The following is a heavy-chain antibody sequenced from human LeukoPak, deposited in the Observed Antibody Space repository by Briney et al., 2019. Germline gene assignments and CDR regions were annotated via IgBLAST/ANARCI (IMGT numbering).Heavy chain of an antibody. Sequence: GGSLRLSCAASGLTFRSSAMHWVRQAPGKGLQWVALLSYDGSTEYHADSVKGRFTISRDTSKNTLYLQMNSLRAEDTAVYYCARALWVGGYFDYWGQGTRVTVFS. CDR2: LSYDGSTE. V-gene: IGHV3-30*04. CDR1: GLTFRSSA. D-gene: IGHD3-10*01. J-gene: IGHJ4*02. CDR3: ARALWVGGYFDY.